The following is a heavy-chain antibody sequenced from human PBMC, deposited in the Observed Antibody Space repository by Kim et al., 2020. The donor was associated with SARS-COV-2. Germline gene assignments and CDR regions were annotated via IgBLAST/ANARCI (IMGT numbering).Heavy chain of an antibody. CDR1: GFTFSDYY. CDR3: ERDRAYSSSLSYYYGMDV. D-gene: IGHD6-6*01. V-gene: IGHV3-11*01. J-gene: IGHJ6*02. Sequence: GGSLRLSCAASGFTFSDYYMSWIRQAPGKGLEWVSYISSSGSTIYYADSVKGRFTISRDNAKNSLYLQMKSLRAEDTAVYYCERDRAYSSSLSYYYGMDVWGQGTTVTVSS. CDR2: ISSSGSTI.